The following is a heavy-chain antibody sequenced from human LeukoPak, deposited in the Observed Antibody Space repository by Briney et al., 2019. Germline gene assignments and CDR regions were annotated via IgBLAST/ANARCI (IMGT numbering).Heavy chain of an antibody. CDR1: GFTFSNYW. CDR3: VRDGGVSGYDLLDY. Sequence: PGGSLRLSCAASGFTFSNYWMTWVRQAPGKGLEWVAHINQDGNKEYYMDSVKARFTISRDNAKNSLSLQMNSLRAEDTAVYYCVRDGGVSGYDLLDYWGQGTLVTVSS. D-gene: IGHD5-12*01. CDR2: INQDGNKE. J-gene: IGHJ4*02. V-gene: IGHV3-7*01.